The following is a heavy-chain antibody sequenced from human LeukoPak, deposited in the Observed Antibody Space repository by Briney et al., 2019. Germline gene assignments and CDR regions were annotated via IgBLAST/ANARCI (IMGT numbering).Heavy chain of an antibody. CDR1: GFTFDDYA. V-gene: IGHV3-9*03. D-gene: IGHD5-24*01. CDR2: ISWNSGSI. CDR3: AKETSDGYNWSNFDI. Sequence: GGSLRLSCAASGFTFDDYAMHWVRQAPGKGLEWVSGISWNSGSIGYADSVKGRFTISRDNAKNSLYLQMNSLRAEDMALYYCAKETSDGYNWSNFDIWGQGTMVTVSS. J-gene: IGHJ3*02.